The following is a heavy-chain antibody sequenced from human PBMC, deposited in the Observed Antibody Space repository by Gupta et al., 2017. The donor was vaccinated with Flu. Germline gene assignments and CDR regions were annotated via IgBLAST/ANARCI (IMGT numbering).Heavy chain of an antibody. V-gene: IGHV2-5*01. CDR3: VHTTKFYYFDF. CDR1: SVTGLGMG. D-gene: IGHD3-9*01. J-gene: IGHJ4*02. Sequence: SVTGLGMGIGWIRQPPGKALEWLALVYWSDDKRYSPSLQNRITITKDTSKNQVVLTLTDMDPVDTATYYCVHTTKFYYFDFWGQGTLVTVSS. CDR2: VYWSDDK.